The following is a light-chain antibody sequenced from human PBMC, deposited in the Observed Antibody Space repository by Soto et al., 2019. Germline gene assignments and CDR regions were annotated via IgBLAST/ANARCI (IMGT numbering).Light chain of an antibody. Sequence: QSALTQPASMSGSPGQSITISCTGTSSDVGGYNYVSWYQQHPGKAPKLMIYDVSNRPSGFSNRFSGSKSGNTASLTISGLQAEDEADYYCSSYTSSSTLEVFGTGTKLTVL. CDR2: DVS. J-gene: IGLJ1*01. CDR1: SSDVGGYNY. V-gene: IGLV2-14*01. CDR3: SSYTSSSTLEV.